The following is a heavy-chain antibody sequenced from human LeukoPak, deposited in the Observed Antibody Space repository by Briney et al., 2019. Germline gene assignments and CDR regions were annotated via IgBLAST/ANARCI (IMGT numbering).Heavy chain of an antibody. J-gene: IGHJ4*02. CDR2: ISSSSSTM. Sequence: GGSLRLSCAASGFTFSSYSMNWVRQAPGKGLEWVSYISSSSSTMYYADSVKGRFTISRDNAKNSLYLQMNSLRAKDTAVYYCAGYCSSTSCLWFSDYWGQGTLVTVSS. V-gene: IGHV3-48*01. D-gene: IGHD2-2*01. CDR1: GFTFSSYS. CDR3: AGYCSSTSCLWFSDY.